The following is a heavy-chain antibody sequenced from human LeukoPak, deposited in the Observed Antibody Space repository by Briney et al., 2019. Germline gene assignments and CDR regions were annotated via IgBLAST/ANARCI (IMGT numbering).Heavy chain of an antibody. CDR2: ISSSSSYI. V-gene: IGHV3-21*01. CDR3: AREYYYDSSGYYGY. J-gene: IGHJ4*02. D-gene: IGHD3-22*01. Sequence: PGGSLRLSCAASGFTFSSYSMNWVRQAPGKGLEWVSSISSSSSYIYYAGSVKGRFTISRDNAKNSLYLQMNSLRAEDTAVYYCAREYYYDSSGYYGYWGQGTLVTVSS. CDR1: GFTFSSYS.